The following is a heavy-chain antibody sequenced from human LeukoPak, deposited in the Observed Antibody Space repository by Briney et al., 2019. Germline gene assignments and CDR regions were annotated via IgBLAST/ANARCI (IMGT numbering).Heavy chain of an antibody. CDR1: GGSFSGYY. D-gene: IGHD6-6*01. V-gene: IGHV4-34*01. J-gene: IGHJ4*02. CDR2: INHSGST. Sequence: SSETLSLTCAVYGGSFSGYYWSWIRLPPGKGLEWIGEINHSGSTNYNPSLKSRVTISVDTSKNQFSLKLSSVTAADTAVYYCAREGAARRWEYFDYWGQGTLVTVSS. CDR3: AREGAARRWEYFDY.